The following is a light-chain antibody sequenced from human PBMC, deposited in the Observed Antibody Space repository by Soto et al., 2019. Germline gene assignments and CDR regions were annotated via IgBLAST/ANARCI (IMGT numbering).Light chain of an antibody. V-gene: IGKV3-11*01. Sequence: IVLTQSPATLSLSPGERATLSCRASQSVTTYLAWYQQKPGQAPRLLIYDASNRASGIPARFSGSGSGTDFTLTISSLEPEDFALYFCQQHANWLTFGGGTRVEIK. CDR1: QSVTTY. J-gene: IGKJ4*01. CDR3: QQHANWLT. CDR2: DAS.